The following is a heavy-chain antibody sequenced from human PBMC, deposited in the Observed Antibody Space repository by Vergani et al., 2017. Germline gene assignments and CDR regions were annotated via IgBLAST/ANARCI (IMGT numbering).Heavy chain of an antibody. Sequence: QVQLVQSGAEVKKPGASVKVSCKASGYIFTNYGISWVRQAPGQGLEWMGWISVYNGNTNYVQKFQGRVTITADKSTSTAYMELSSLRSEDTAVYYCARSEIVVAAPLDYWGQGTLVTVSS. J-gene: IGHJ4*02. V-gene: IGHV1-18*01. CDR2: ISVYNGNT. D-gene: IGHD2-15*01. CDR3: ARSEIVVAAPLDY. CDR1: GYIFTNYG.